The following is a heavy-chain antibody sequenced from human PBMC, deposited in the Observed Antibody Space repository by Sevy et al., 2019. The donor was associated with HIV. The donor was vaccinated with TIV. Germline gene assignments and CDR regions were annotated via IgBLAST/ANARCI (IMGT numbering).Heavy chain of an antibody. D-gene: IGHD3-22*01. CDR1: GDSVSSNSAA. CDR3: VRDKDSSGYFDY. CDR2: TYYRSKWYN. J-gene: IGHJ4*02. Sequence: KQSQTLSLTCAISGDSVSSNSAAWNWIRQSPSRGLEWLGRTYYRSKWYNDYAVSVKSRITINPDTSKNHFSLQVNSVTPEETAVYYCVRDKDSSGYFDYWGQGTLVTVSS. V-gene: IGHV6-1*01.